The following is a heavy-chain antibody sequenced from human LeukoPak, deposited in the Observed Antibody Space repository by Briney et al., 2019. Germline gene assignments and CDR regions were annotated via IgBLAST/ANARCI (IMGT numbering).Heavy chain of an antibody. D-gene: IGHD2-15*01. J-gene: IGHJ4*02. CDR3: ARWRGYCSGGSCPGFDY. V-gene: IGHV1-18*01. CDR1: GYTFTSYG. Sequence: ASVKVSCKASGYTFTSYGISWVRQAPGQGLEWMGWISAYNGNTNYAQKLQGRVTMTTDTSTSTAYMELRSQRSDDTAVYYCARWRGYCSGGSCPGFDYWGQGTLVTVSS. CDR2: ISAYNGNT.